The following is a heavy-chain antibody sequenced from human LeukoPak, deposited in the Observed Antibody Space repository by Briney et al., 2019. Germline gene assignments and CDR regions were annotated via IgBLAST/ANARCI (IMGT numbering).Heavy chain of an antibody. D-gene: IGHD3-9*01. Sequence: SETLSLTCTVSGYSISSGYYWGWIRQPPGKGLEWIGSIYHSGRTFYNPSLKSRVTISVDTSKNQFSLKLTSVTAADTAVYYCARGTPTSPWLLGYWGQGTLVTVSS. CDR2: IYHSGRT. CDR3: ARGTPTSPWLLGY. V-gene: IGHV4-38-2*02. J-gene: IGHJ4*02. CDR1: GYSISSGYY.